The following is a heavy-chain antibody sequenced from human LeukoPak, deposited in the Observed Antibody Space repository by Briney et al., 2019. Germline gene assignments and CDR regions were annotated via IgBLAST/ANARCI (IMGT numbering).Heavy chain of an antibody. D-gene: IGHD3-10*01. V-gene: IGHV1-8*01. CDR1: GYTFTSYD. CDR3: ARGKSVLLWFGELN. J-gene: IGHJ4*02. Sequence: ASVKVSCKASGYTFTSYDINWVRQATGQGLEWMGWMSPNSGNTGYAQKFQGRVTMTRNTSISTAYMELSSLRSEDTAVYYCARGKSVLLWFGELNWGQGTLVTVSS. CDR2: MSPNSGNT.